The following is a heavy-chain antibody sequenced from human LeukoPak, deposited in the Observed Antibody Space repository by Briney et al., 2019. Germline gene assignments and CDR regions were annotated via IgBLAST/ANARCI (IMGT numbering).Heavy chain of an antibody. V-gene: IGHV1-69*04. CDR3: ARGADTAMLDDYYYGMDV. CDR2: IIPILGIA. Sequence: SVKVSCKASGGTFSSYAISWVRQAPGQGLEWMGRIIPILGIANYAQKFQGRVTITAVKSTSTAYMELSSLRSEDTAVYYCARGADTAMLDDYYYGMDVWGQGTTVTVSS. J-gene: IGHJ6*02. D-gene: IGHD5-18*01. CDR1: GGTFSSYA.